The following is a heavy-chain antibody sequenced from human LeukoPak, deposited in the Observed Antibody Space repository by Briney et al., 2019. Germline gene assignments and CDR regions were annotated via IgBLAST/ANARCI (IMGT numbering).Heavy chain of an antibody. CDR2: TSARGDST. V-gene: IGHV3-23*01. CDR3: ARDDVYPNP. CDR1: GFTFSSYG. Sequence: GGSLRLSCAASGFTFSSYGMSWVRQAPGKGLEWVSATSARGDSTYYSDSVKGRFTISRDNAKNSLYLQMNSLRAEDTAVYYCARDDVYPNPWGQGTLVTVSS. D-gene: IGHD2-8*01. J-gene: IGHJ5*02.